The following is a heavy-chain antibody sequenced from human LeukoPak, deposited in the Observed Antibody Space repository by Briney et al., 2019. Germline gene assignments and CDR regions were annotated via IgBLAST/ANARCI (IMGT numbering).Heavy chain of an antibody. CDR2: ISSSGGST. CDR1: GFTFSPYS. Sequence: GGSLRLSCAASGFTFSPYSMNWVRQAPGKGLEWVSAISSSGGSTYYADSVKGRLTISRDNSKNTLYLQMNSLRAEDTAVYYCAKGAWYNWNHYFDYWGQGTLVTVSS. J-gene: IGHJ4*02. CDR3: AKGAWYNWNHYFDY. V-gene: IGHV3-23*01. D-gene: IGHD1-20*01.